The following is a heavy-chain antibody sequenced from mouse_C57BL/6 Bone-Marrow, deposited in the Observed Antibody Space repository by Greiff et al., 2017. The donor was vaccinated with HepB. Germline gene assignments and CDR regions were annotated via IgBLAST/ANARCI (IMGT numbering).Heavy chain of an antibody. J-gene: IGHJ1*02. CDR3: VRDGGNYRYFDV. CDR1: GFTFNTYA. D-gene: IGHD1-1*02. CDR2: ISSNSSNYAT. Sequence: EVQLVEPGGGLVQPKGSLKLSCAASGFTFNTYAMHWVRQTPGKGLEWVARISSNSSNYATYYAVPVKDRFTISRDYSQSMLYLRMNNLKTEDTAMYYCVRDGGNYRYFDVGGTGTTVTVSS. V-gene: IGHV10-3*01.